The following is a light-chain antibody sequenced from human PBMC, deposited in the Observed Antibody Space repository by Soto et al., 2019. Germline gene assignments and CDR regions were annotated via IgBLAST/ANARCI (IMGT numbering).Light chain of an antibody. CDR3: QQYNIRPPWT. CDR1: QCVSTN. V-gene: IGKV3-15*01. J-gene: IGKJ1*01. CDR2: HAS. Sequence: EIVMTQSPATLSASPGDRVTLSCRASQCVSTNLAWYQHKPGQAPSLLIYHASTRATGIPARFSGSGSETEFTLTISSLQSEDFAVYYCQQYNIRPPWTFGQGTKVEIK.